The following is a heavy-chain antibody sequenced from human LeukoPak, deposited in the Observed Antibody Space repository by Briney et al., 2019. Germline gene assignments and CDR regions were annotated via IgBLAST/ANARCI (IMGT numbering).Heavy chain of an antibody. D-gene: IGHD2-8*01. CDR2: MHMTGRT. J-gene: IGHJ4*02. CDR1: GVSFSIFH. V-gene: IGHV4-4*09. Sequence: SETVSLTCTVSGVSFSIFHWRWIRHSPGKGLEWIGNMHMTGRTDYNPCLKRRVPISMDTSKSQFSLLVASVSAADTAKYFCATSYDAKVAPFDLLGQGILVTVSP. CDR3: ATSYDAKVAPFDL.